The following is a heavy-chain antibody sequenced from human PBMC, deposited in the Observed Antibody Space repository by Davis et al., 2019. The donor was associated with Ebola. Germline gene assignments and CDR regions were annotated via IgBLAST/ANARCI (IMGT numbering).Heavy chain of an antibody. CDR3: ARDGYSYGLRYFDL. D-gene: IGHD5-18*01. CDR2: IYYSGST. Sequence: MPSETLSLTCAVSGGSISSGGYSWSWIRQHPGKGLEWIGYIYYSGSTYYNPSLKSRVTISVDTSKNQFSLKLSSVTAADTAVYYCARDGYSYGLRYFDLWGRGTLVTVSS. CDR1: GGSISSGGYS. V-gene: IGHV4-31*11. J-gene: IGHJ2*01.